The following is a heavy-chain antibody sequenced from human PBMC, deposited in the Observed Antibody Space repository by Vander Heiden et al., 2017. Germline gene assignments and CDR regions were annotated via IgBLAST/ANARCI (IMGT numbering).Heavy chain of an antibody. D-gene: IGHD4-4*01. CDR3: AKHIWTTIITSLDY. V-gene: IGHV3-23*01. J-gene: IGHJ4*02. CDR1: AFTFSNYA. Sequence: EVQLLESGGGLVQPGGSLRLSCAASAFTFSNYAMRWVRQAPGKGPEWVSTISGSGDSTHYAESVKGRFTISRDNSKSTLYLQMNSLRAEDTAVYYCAKHIWTTIITSLDYWGQGTLVTVSS. CDR2: ISGSGDST.